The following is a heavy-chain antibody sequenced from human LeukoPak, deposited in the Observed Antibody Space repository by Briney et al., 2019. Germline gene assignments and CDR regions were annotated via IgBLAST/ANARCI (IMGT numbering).Heavy chain of an antibody. J-gene: IGHJ4*02. CDR3: ASIWYSSGWYVDYFDY. CDR1: GYSISSGYY. CDR2: IYHSGST. V-gene: IGHV4-38-2*01. Sequence: SETLSLTCAVSGYSISSGYYWGGIRQPPEKGLEWIGSIYHSGSTYYNPSLKSRVTISVDTSKNQFSLKLSSVTAADTAVYYCASIWYSSGWYVDYFDYWGQGTLVTVSS. D-gene: IGHD6-19*01.